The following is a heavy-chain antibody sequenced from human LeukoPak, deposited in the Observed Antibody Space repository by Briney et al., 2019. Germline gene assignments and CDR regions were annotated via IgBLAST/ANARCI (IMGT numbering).Heavy chain of an antibody. J-gene: IGHJ4*02. D-gene: IGHD6-19*01. Sequence: SVRVSCKASGGTFSSYAISWVRQAPGQGLEWMGGIIPIFGTANYAQKFQGRVTITADKSTSTAYMELSSLRSEDTAVYYCARDPRGIAVAGTTFDYWGQGTLVTVSS. CDR3: ARDPRGIAVAGTTFDY. CDR1: GGTFSSYA. V-gene: IGHV1-69*06. CDR2: IIPIFGTA.